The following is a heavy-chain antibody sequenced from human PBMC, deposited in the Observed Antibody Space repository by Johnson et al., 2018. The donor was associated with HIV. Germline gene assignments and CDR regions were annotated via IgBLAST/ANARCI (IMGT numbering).Heavy chain of an antibody. CDR2: TTYDGTNK. V-gene: IGHV3-30*04. CDR3: AGAERDSAGVDAFGI. D-gene: IGHD3-10*01. CDR1: GFSFSSYP. Sequence: QVQLVESGGGVVQPGRSLRLSCAASGFSFSSYPMHWVRQAPGKGLEWVAVTTYDGTNKYYADSVKGRFTISRDNSKNTLYLQMNSLRAEDTAVYYCAGAERDSAGVDAFGIWGQGTMVTVSS. J-gene: IGHJ3*02.